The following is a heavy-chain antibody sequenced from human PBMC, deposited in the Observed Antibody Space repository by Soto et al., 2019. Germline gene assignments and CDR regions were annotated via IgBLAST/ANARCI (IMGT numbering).Heavy chain of an antibody. CDR3: IGVPAAWN. V-gene: IGHV3-73*02. CDR2: IRSKGNSYAT. CDR1: GFTFSGSA. J-gene: IGHJ4*02. D-gene: IGHD2-2*01. Sequence: EVQLVESGGGLVQPGGSLKLSCAASGFTFSGSAMHWVRQASGKGLEWVGRIRSKGNSYATAYAASVEGRFTISRDDSKNTAYLQMNSLKTEDTAVYYCIGVPAAWNWGQGTLVTVSS.